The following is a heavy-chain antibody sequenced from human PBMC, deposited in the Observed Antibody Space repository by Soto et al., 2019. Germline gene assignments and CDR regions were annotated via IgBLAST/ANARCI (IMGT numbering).Heavy chain of an antibody. CDR1: GFTFSDYY. J-gene: IGHJ4*02. CDR2: ISSSGSTI. D-gene: IGHD3-16*02. V-gene: IGHV3-11*01. Sequence: GGSLRLSCAASGFTFSDYYMSWIRQAPGKGLEWVSYISSSGSTIYYADSVKGRFTISRDNAKNSLYLQMNSLRAEDTAVYYCARTHQQGYDYIWGSYRYHFDYWGQGTLVTVSS. CDR3: ARTHQQGYDYIWGSYRYHFDY.